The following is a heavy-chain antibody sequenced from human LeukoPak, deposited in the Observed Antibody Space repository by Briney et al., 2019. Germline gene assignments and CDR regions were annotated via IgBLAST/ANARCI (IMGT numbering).Heavy chain of an antibody. D-gene: IGHD2-21*01. CDR2: IYYSGST. CDR1: VDSMFSYY. J-gene: IGHJ4*02. V-gene: IGHV4-59*01. CDR3: ARGVVIAPQTFDY. Sequence: SETLSLTCTVSVDSMFSYYWSWIRQPPGKGLEWFGYIYYSGSTNYNPSLNRRVTISVDTSKNQFSLKLSSVTAADTAVYYCARGVVIAPQTFDYWGQGTLVTVSS.